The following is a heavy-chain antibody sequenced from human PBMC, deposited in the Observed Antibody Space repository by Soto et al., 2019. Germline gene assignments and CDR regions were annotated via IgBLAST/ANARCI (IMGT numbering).Heavy chain of an antibody. CDR2: IYSGGST. J-gene: IGHJ6*03. Sequence: GVSLRLSCAASGFTVSSNYMIWVRQAPGKGLEWVSVIYSGGSTYYADSVKGRFTISRHNSKNTLYLQMNSLRAEDTAVYYCARDKNYYYYMDVWGKGTTVTVSS. CDR3: ARDKNYYYYMDV. CDR1: GFTVSSNY. V-gene: IGHV3-53*04.